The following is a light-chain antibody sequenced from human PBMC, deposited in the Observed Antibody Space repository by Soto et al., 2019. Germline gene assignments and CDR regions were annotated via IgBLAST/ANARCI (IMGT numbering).Light chain of an antibody. CDR3: CSDGASYV. CDR1: SSDVGSYNL. J-gene: IGLJ1*01. Sequence: QSVLTQPASVSGSPGQSITISCTGTSSDVGSYNLVSWYQQHPGKAPKLMIYEGSKRPSGVSNRLSGSKSGNTASLTISGLQAEDEADYCCCSDGASYVFGSGTK. CDR2: EGS. V-gene: IGLV2-23*01.